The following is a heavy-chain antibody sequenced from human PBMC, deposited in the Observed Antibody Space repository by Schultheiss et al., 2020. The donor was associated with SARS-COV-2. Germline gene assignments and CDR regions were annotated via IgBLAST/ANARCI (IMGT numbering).Heavy chain of an antibody. J-gene: IGHJ4*02. CDR3: ARRGGYFDY. V-gene: IGHV4-34*01. D-gene: IGHD3-10*01. CDR2: INHSGST. Sequence: SETLSLTCTVSGGSISSYYWSWIRQPPGKGLEWIGEINHSGSTNYNPSLKSRVTISVDTSKNQFSLKLSSVTAADTAVYYCARRGGYFDYWGQGTLVTVSS. CDR1: GGSISSYY.